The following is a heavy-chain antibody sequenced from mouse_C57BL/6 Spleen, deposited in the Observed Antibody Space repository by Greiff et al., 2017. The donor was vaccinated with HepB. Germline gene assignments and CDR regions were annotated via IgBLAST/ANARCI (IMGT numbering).Heavy chain of an antibody. D-gene: IGHD2-12*01. CDR3: ARVYYREGYAMDY. CDR2: ISDGGSYT. J-gene: IGHJ4*01. CDR1: GFTFSSYA. Sequence: EVQLVESGGGLVKPGGSLKLSCAASGFTFSSYAMSWVRQTPEKRLEWVATISDGGSYTYYPDNVKGRFTISRDNAKNNLYLQMSHLKSEDTAMYYCARVYYREGYAMDYWGQGTSVTVSS. V-gene: IGHV5-4*01.